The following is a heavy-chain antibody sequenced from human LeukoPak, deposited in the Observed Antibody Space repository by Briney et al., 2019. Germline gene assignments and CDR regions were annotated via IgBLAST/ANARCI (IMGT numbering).Heavy chain of an antibody. Sequence: PGGSLRLSCAASGFTFSNYWTHWVRQAPGKGLVWVSRINTDGSSTTYADSVKGRFTISRDNAKNTLYLQMNSLSAEDTAVYYCARGYSSSYRIDYWGQGTLVTVSS. V-gene: IGHV3-74*01. CDR1: GFTFSNYW. D-gene: IGHD6-6*01. CDR2: INTDGSST. J-gene: IGHJ4*02. CDR3: ARGYSSSYRIDY.